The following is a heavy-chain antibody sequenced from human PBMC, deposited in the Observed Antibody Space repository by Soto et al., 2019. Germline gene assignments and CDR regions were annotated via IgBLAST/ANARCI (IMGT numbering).Heavy chain of an antibody. V-gene: IGHV4-39*01. J-gene: IGHJ4*02. CDR3: ATYSYGYYFDY. CDR2: IYYSGST. D-gene: IGHD5-18*01. CDR1: GGSISSSSYY. Sequence: SETLSLTCTVSGGSISSSSYYWVLIRQPPGKGLEWIGSIYYSGSTYYNPSLKSRVTISVDTSKNQFSLKLSSVTAADTAVYYCATYSYGYYFDYWGQGTLVTVSS.